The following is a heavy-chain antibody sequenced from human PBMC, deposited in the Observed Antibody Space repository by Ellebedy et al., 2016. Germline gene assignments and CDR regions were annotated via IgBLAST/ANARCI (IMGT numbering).Heavy chain of an antibody. Sequence: SETLSLTCAVSGGSISSGGYSWSWIRQPPGKGLEWIGYIYHSGSTYYNPSLKSRVTISVDRSKNQFSLKLSSLTAADTAVYYCARDAVIYPYRYYGMDVWGQGTTVTVSS. CDR1: GGSISSGGYS. CDR3: ARDAVIYPYRYYGMDV. J-gene: IGHJ6*02. D-gene: IGHD5-18*01. CDR2: IYHSGST. V-gene: IGHV4-30-2*01.